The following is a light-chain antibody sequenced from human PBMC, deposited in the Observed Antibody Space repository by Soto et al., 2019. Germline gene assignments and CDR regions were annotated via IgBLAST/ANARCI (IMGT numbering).Light chain of an antibody. CDR1: QGISSY. J-gene: IGKJ4*01. Sequence: AIRMTQSPSSFSASTGDRVTITCRASQGISSYLAWYQQKPGKAPKLLIYAASTLQSGVPSSFSGSGSGTDFTLTISCLQSEDFATYYCQHYYSYPLTFGGGTKVEIK. CDR2: AAS. V-gene: IGKV1-8*01. CDR3: QHYYSYPLT.